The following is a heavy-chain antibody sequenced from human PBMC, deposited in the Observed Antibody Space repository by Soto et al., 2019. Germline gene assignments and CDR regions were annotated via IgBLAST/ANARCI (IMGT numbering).Heavy chain of an antibody. V-gene: IGHV3-21*01. CDR1: GFTFSSYS. CDR2: ISSSSSYI. CDR3: ARDYSSSGGMDV. J-gene: IGHJ6*02. Sequence: EVQLVESGGGLVKPGGSLRLSCAASGFTFSSYSMNWVRQAPGKGLEWVSSISSSSSYIYYADSVKGRFTISRDNAKNSVYLQMNSLRAEDTAVYYCARDYSSSGGMDVWGQGTTVTVSS. D-gene: IGHD6-6*01.